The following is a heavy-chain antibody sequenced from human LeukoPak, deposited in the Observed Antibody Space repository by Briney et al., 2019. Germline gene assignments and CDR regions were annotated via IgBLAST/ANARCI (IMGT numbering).Heavy chain of an antibody. V-gene: IGHV1-8*03. Sequence: GASVKVSCKASGYTFTSYDINWVRQATGQGPEWMGWLNPNSGDTGYAQKFQGRVTITRDTSISTAYMELSSLRSEDTAVYYCARVPSSGYYYEGLLGAFDIWGQGTLVTVSS. CDR3: ARVPSSGYYYEGLLGAFDI. CDR2: LNPNSGDT. D-gene: IGHD3-22*01. CDR1: GYTFTSYD. J-gene: IGHJ4*02.